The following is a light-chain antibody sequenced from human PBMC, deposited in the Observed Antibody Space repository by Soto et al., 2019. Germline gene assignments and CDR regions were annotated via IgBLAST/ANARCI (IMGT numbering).Light chain of an antibody. CDR1: QSIARF. CDR2: GAS. V-gene: IGKV1-39*01. Sequence: DLQMTQSPSSLSAAVGARVTITCRASQSIARFLNWYQQKPGEVPKLLIFGASYLRSGVPSRFSGSGSGTHFALTITSLQPEDFATYFCQQSHIAPYTFGQGTNL. CDR3: QQSHIAPYT. J-gene: IGKJ2*01.